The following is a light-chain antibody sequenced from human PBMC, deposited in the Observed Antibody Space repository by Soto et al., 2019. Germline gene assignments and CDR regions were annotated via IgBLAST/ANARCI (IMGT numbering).Light chain of an antibody. CDR2: DVS. CDR3: SSYTISSPHVV. V-gene: IGLV2-14*01. CDR1: SSDVGGYNY. Sequence: QSALAQPASVSGSRGQSITISCTGTSSDVGGYNYVSWYQRHPGKAPKLMIYDVSNRPSGVSNRFSGSKSGNTASLTISGLQAEDEADYYCSSYTISSPHVVFGGGTKLTVL. J-gene: IGLJ2*01.